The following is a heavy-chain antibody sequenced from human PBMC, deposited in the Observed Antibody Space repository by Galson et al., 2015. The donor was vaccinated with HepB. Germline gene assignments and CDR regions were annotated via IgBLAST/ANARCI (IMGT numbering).Heavy chain of an antibody. CDR3: ARVELVGDIVPYDPSSGYYYYMDV. V-gene: IGHV1-69*13. D-gene: IGHD5-12*01. CDR1: GGTFSSYA. J-gene: IGHJ6*03. Sequence: SVKVSCKASGGTFSSYAISWVRQAPGQGLEWMGGIIPIFGTANYAQKFQGRVTITADESTSTAYMELSSLRSEDTAVYYCARVELVGDIVPYDPSSGYYYYMDVWGKGTTVTVSS. CDR2: IIPIFGTA.